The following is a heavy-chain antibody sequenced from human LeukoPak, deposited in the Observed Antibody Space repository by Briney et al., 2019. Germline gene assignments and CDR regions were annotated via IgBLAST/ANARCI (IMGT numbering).Heavy chain of an antibody. V-gene: IGHV4-38-2*02. J-gene: IGHJ4*02. CDR1: GYSISSGYY. Sequence: PSETLSLTCTVSGYSISSGYYWGWIRQPPGKGLEWIGSIYHSGSTYYNPSLKSRVTISVDTSKNQFSLKLSSVTAADTAVYYCARKTGATADYDYWGQGTLVTVSS. D-gene: IGHD1-1*01. CDR3: ARKTGATADYDY. CDR2: IYHSGST.